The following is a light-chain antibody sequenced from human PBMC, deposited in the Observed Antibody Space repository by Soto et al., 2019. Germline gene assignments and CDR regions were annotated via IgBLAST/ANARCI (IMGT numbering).Light chain of an antibody. J-gene: IGKJ4*01. Sequence: VMTQPPATLSVSTGERVTLSCRASQSVRSNLAWYQQKPGQAPRLLMFRTSSRATGFPARFSGSGSGTEFNLTISSLQSEDFGVYYCQQYNNWPRATFGGGTKVDI. CDR1: QSVRSN. CDR3: QQYNNWPRAT. V-gene: IGKV3-15*01. CDR2: RTS.